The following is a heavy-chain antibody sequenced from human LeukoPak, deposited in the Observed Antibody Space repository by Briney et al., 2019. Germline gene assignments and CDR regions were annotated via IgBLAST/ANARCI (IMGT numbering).Heavy chain of an antibody. D-gene: IGHD5-18*01. J-gene: IGHJ4*02. V-gene: IGHV3-30-3*01. CDR1: GFSFSNYD. CDR2: ISYDGSNK. Sequence: QPGRSLRLSCAASGFSFSNYDMSWVRQAPGKGLEWVAVISYDGSNKYYADSVKGRFTISRDNSKNTLYLQMNSLRAEDTAVYYCARDLLGYSYDAYYFDFWGQGTLVTVSS. CDR3: ARDLLGYSYDAYYFDF.